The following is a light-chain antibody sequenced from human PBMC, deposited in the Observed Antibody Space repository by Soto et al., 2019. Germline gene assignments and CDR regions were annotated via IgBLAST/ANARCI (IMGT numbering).Light chain of an antibody. J-gene: IGKJ5*01. CDR3: QQRSNLPPT. CDR2: GAS. Sequence: EIVLTQSPGTLSLSPGEGATLSCRASQSINSFLAWYQQRRGQAPRLLIHGASNRATGIPDRFSGSGSGTDFTLTISSLEPEDFAVYYCQQRSNLPPTFGQGTRL. CDR1: QSINSF. V-gene: IGKV3-11*01.